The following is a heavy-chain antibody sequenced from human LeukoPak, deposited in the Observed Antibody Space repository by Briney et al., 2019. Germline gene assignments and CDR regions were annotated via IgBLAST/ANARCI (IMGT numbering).Heavy chain of an antibody. J-gene: IGHJ4*02. Sequence: GRSLRLSCAASGFTFDDYAMHWVRQAPGKGLEWVSGISWNGRSIGYADSVKGRFTTSRDNAKNSLYLQMNSLRAEDMALYYCAKDARGFDYWGQGTLVTVSS. CDR2: ISWNGRSI. CDR3: AKDARGFDY. V-gene: IGHV3-9*03. CDR1: GFTFDDYA.